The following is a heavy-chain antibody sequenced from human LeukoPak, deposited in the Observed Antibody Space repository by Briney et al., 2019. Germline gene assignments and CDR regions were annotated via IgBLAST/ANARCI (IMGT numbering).Heavy chain of an antibody. Sequence: PGGSLRLSCTTSGFTFGDYAMNWVRQAPGKGLEWVAFIGSKAYGGTTDYAASVKGRFTISRDDSKSIAYLQMNSLKTEDTAVYYCTRGLLPGYWGQGTLVTVSS. J-gene: IGHJ4*02. CDR2: IGSKAYGGTT. CDR3: TRGLLPGY. V-gene: IGHV3-49*04. CDR1: GFTFGDYA. D-gene: IGHD2/OR15-2a*01.